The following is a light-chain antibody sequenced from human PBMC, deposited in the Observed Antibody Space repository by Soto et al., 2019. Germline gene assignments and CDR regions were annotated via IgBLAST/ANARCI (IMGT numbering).Light chain of an antibody. CDR1: SSDVGGYNY. J-gene: IGLJ2*01. CDR2: HVS. Sequence: QSVLTQPASVSGSPGQSITISCTGTSSDVGGYNYVSWYQQHPGKAPKLMIYHVSSRPSGVSNRFSGSKSGNTASLTISGLQDEYEADYYGSSYTSRSPLVFGGGTKVTVL. V-gene: IGLV2-14*01. CDR3: SSYTSRSPLV.